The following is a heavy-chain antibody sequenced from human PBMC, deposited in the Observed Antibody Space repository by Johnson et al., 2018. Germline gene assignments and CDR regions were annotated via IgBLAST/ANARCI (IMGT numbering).Heavy chain of an antibody. J-gene: IGHJ3*02. CDR2: IKPDGTEE. D-gene: IGHD3-16*01. CDR1: GFIFSNYW. CDR3: PRTGGDASDGRTSYGLDR. Sequence: VQLVESGGGLVKPGRSLRLSCTASGFIFSNYWMSWVRQTPGQGLEWLANIKPDGTEEYYMDYVKGRFTISRDNATNSLYLQMNGLRAEDTAVYYCPRTGGDASDGRTSYGLDRWGQGTMVTVSS. V-gene: IGHV3-7*01.